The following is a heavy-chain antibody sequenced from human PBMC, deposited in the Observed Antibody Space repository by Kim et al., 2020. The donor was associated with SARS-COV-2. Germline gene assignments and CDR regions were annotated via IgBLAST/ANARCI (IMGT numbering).Heavy chain of an antibody. CDR3: AREYYDYVWGSYPGNYYYGMDV. D-gene: IGHD3-16*02. V-gene: IGHV3-30*04. CDR2: ISYDGSNK. J-gene: IGHJ6*02. CDR1: GFTFSSYA. Sequence: GGSLRLSCAASGFTFSSYAMHWVRQAPGKGLEWVAVISYDGSNKYYADSVKGRFTISRDNSKNTLYLQMNSLRAEDTAVYYCAREYYDYVWGSYPGNYYYGMDVWGQGTTGTVSS.